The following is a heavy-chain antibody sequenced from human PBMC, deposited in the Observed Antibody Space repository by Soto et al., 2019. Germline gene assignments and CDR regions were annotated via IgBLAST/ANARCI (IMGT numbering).Heavy chain of an antibody. CDR3: AKGLKSSGGSPMYYYYYGMDV. Sequence: GGSLRLSCAASGFTFSSYAMSWVRQAPGKGLEWVSAISGSGGSTYYADSVKGRFTISGDNSKNTLYLQMSSLRAEDTAVYYCAKGLKSSGGSPMYYYYYGMDVWGQGTTVTVSS. CDR2: ISGSGGST. D-gene: IGHD2-15*01. J-gene: IGHJ6*02. V-gene: IGHV3-23*01. CDR1: GFTFSSYA.